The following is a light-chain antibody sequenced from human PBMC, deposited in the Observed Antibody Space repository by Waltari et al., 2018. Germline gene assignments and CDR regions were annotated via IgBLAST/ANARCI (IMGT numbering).Light chain of an antibody. J-gene: IGKJ1*01. V-gene: IGKV3-15*01. CDR3: QQYNNCPPWT. CDR2: GAS. CDR1: QSVSSN. Sequence: EIVMTQSQAPLSVSPGERATLSCRASQSVSSNLAWYQQKPGQAPRLLIYGASTRATGIPARFSGSGSGTEFTLTISSLQSEDFAVYYCQQYNNCPPWTFGQGTKVEIK.